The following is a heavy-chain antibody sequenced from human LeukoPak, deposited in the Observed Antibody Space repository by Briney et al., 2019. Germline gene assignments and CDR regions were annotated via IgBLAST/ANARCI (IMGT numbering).Heavy chain of an antibody. CDR3: ARDGWKGSSWYWFDP. Sequence: SETLSLTCAVYGGPFSGYYWTWIRQPPGKGLEWIGEINHTGNSNYNPSLKSRVTISVDTSKSQFSLKLSSVTAADTAVYYCARDGWKGSSWYWFDPWGQGTLVTVSS. J-gene: IGHJ5*02. CDR1: GGPFSGYY. D-gene: IGHD6-13*01. V-gene: IGHV4-34*01. CDR2: INHTGNS.